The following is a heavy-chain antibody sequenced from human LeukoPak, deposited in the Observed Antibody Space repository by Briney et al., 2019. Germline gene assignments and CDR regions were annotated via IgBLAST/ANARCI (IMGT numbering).Heavy chain of an antibody. D-gene: IGHD1-26*01. CDR2: IAYDGHTK. J-gene: IGHJ4*02. CDR3: AKDWDPED. CDR1: GFTFSSYG. Sequence: PGRSLRLSCAASGFTFSSYGMHWVRQAPGKGLEWVAVIAYDGHTKYYADSVKGRFTISRDNSKNTIYLQMDSLTAEDTAVYYCAKDWDPEDWGQGTLVTVSS. V-gene: IGHV3-30*18.